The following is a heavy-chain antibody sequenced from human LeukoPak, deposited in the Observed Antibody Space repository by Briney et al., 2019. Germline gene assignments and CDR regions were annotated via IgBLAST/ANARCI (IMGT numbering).Heavy chain of an antibody. CDR3: ASDYYGSGSYLWFDH. Sequence: GGSLRLSCAVSGFTFSSYWMHWVRQAPGKGLVWVSRINSDGSSTSYADSVKGRFTISRDNAKNTLYLQMNSLRAEDTAVYYCASDYYGSGSYLWFDHWGQGTLVTVSS. CDR1: GFTFSSYW. CDR2: INSDGSST. D-gene: IGHD3-10*01. J-gene: IGHJ5*02. V-gene: IGHV3-74*01.